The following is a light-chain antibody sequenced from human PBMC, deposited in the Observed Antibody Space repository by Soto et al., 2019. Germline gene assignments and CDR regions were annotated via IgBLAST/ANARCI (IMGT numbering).Light chain of an antibody. CDR2: GAS. V-gene: IGKV3-15*01. CDR1: QSVSSN. J-gene: IGKJ5*01. CDR3: QQYNNLRIT. Sequence: EIVMTQSPATLSVSPGERATLSCRASQSVSSNLAWYQQKPGHAPRLLIYGASTRATGIPARFSGSGSGTEFTRTISSLQSKDLAVYYCQQYNNLRITFGQGTRLEIK.